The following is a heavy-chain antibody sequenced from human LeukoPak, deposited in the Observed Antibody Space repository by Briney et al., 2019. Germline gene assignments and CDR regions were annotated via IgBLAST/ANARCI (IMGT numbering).Heavy chain of an antibody. CDR3: SKVSYYDILTSWLIFFDY. Sequence: PGGSLRLSCAASGFPLGSYSMNWVRQAPGKGLEWVSSISSSSSYIYYADSVKGRFTISRHNAKNSLFLQMNSLRAEDTAVYCCSKVSYYDILTSWLIFFDYWGQGTLVTVSS. J-gene: IGHJ4*02. D-gene: IGHD3-9*01. CDR2: ISSSSSYI. V-gene: IGHV3-21*04. CDR1: GFPLGSYS.